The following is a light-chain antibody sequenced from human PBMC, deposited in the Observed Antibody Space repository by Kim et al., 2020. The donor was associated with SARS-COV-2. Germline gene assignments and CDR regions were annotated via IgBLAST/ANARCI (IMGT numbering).Light chain of an antibody. CDR2: RND. V-gene: IGLV1-47*01. J-gene: IGLJ3*02. Sequence: GQRVTISCSGSSSNIGNNYVFWYRQLPGTAPKLLIYRNDQRPSGVPDRISGSKSGTSASLAISGLRSGDEADYYCASWDDSLSGQVFGGGTQLTVL. CDR1: SSNIGNNY. CDR3: ASWDDSLSGQV.